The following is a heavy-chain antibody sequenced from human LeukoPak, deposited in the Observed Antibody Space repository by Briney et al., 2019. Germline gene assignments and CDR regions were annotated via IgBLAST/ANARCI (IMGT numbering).Heavy chain of an antibody. CDR3: AKDRYSTSSTFTVNPFDY. J-gene: IGHJ4*02. D-gene: IGHD2-2*01. CDR1: GFTFSSYG. Sequence: GGSLRLSCAASGFTFSSYGMNWVRQTPGKGLEWVAFIRSDGRDKYYTDSVKGRFTISRDNSKSTLDLQMNSLRVEDTAVYYCAKDRYSTSSTFTVNPFDYWGQGILVTVSS. V-gene: IGHV3-30*02. CDR2: IRSDGRDK.